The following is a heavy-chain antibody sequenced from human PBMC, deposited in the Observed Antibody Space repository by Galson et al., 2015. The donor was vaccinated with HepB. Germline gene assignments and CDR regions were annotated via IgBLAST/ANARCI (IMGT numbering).Heavy chain of an antibody. D-gene: IGHD6-13*01. CDR2: INSDGSST. V-gene: IGHV3-74*01. J-gene: IGHJ4*02. CDR1: GFTFSSYW. Sequence: SLRLSCAASGFTFSSYWMHWVRQAPGKGLVWVSRINSDGSSTSYADSVKGRSTISRDNAKNTLYLQMNSLRAEDTAVYYCAFDSSSWYYFDYWGQGTLVTVSS. CDR3: AFDSSSWYYFDY.